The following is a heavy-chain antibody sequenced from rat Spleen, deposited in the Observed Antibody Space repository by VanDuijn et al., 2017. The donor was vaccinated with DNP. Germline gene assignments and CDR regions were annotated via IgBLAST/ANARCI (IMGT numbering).Heavy chain of an antibody. V-gene: IGHV2-6*01. CDR1: GFSLTSYT. Sequence: QVQLKESGPGLVQPSQTLSLTCTVAGFSLTSYTVSWVRQPPGKGLEWLASMSSGGSTYYNSALKSRLIIRRDTSKSQVFLEMNSLQTEDTAMYFCVRWEGINGYWGQGVMVTVSS. CDR2: MSSGGST. D-gene: IGHD1-11*01. J-gene: IGHJ2*01. CDR3: VRWEGINGY.